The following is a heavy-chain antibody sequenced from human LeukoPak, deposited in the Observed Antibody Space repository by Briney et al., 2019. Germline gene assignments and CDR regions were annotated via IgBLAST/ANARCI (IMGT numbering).Heavy chain of an antibody. CDR1: GGSISSGGYY. J-gene: IGHJ4*02. CDR2: IYYSGST. D-gene: IGHD4-17*01. V-gene: IGHV4-31*03. CDR3: ARTSTLTRPYYFDY. Sequence: SQTLSLTCTVSGGSISSGGYYWSWIRQHPGKGLEWIGYIYYSGSTYYNPSLKSRVTISVDTSKNQFSLELSSVTAADTAVYYCARTSTLTRPYYFDYWGQGTLVTVAS.